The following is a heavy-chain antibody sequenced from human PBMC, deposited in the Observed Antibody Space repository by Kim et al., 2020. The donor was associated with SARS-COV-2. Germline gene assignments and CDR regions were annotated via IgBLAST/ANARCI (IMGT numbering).Heavy chain of an antibody. V-gene: IGHV3-23*01. D-gene: IGHD3-10*01. CDR3: AKESGRSYYGSTDY. J-gene: IGHJ4*02. Sequence: ADSGEGRFTISRDNSKNTLYLQMNSLRAEDTAVYYCAKESGRSYYGSTDYWGQGTLVTVSS.